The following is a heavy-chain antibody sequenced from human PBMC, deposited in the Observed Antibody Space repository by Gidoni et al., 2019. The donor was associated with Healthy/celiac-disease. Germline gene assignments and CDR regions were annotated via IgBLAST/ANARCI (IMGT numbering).Heavy chain of an antibody. CDR1: GGSISSYY. J-gene: IGHJ4*02. CDR3: ARHALSGYSYGYADY. V-gene: IGHV4-59*08. Sequence: QVQLQESGPGLVKPSETLSLTCTVSGGSISSYYWSWIRQPPGKGLEWIGYIYYSGSTNYNPSLKSRVTISVDTSKNQFSLKLSSVTAADTAVYYCARHALSGYSYGYADYWGQGTLVTVSS. D-gene: IGHD5-18*01. CDR2: IYYSGST.